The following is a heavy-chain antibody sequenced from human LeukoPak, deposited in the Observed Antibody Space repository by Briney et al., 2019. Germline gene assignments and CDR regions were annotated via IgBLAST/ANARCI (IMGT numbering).Heavy chain of an antibody. D-gene: IGHD5-12*01. Sequence: PSETLSLTCAVSGGSISSSSYYWGWIRQPPGKGLEWIGSIYYSGSTYYNPSLKSRVTISVDTSKNQFSLKLSSVTAADTAVYYCAREVATTYFDYWGQGTLVTVSS. CDR3: AREVATTYFDY. CDR1: GGSISSSSYY. V-gene: IGHV4-39*07. J-gene: IGHJ4*02. CDR2: IYYSGST.